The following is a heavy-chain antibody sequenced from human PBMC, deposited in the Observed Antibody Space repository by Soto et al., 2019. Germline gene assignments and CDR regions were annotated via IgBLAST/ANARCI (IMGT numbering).Heavy chain of an antibody. D-gene: IGHD2-15*01. J-gene: IGHJ4*02. CDR3: AQVRGVVALDGYFDC. CDR1: GFTFSSYA. V-gene: IGHV3-23*01. CDR2: ISGSGGST. Sequence: EVQLLESGGGLVQPGGSLRLACVASGFTFSSYAMTWVRQAPGKGLEWVSGISGSGGSTYYADSVKGRFTISRDNSKKTLYLQMNSLRAEDTAVYFCAQVRGVVALDGYFDCWGQGTLVTVSS.